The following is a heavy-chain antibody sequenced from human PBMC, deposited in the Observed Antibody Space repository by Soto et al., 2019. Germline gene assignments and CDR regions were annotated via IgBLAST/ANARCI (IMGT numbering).Heavy chain of an antibody. J-gene: IGHJ4*02. CDR3: ARVYSSSSAFDY. Sequence: QVQLQESGPGLVKPSQTLSLTCTVSGGSISSGGYYWRWIRQHPGQGLEWIGYIYYSGSTYYNPSLKSRVTISLDTSKNQFSLKLSSVTDADTAVYYCARVYSSSSAFDYWGQGTLVTVSS. D-gene: IGHD6-6*01. CDR2: IYYSGST. V-gene: IGHV4-31*03. CDR1: GGSISSGGYY.